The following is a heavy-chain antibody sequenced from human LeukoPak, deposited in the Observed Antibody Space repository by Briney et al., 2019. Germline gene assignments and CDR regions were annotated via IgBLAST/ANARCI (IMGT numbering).Heavy chain of an antibody. CDR2: IYYSGST. D-gene: IGHD1-26*01. CDR1: GGSISSYY. V-gene: IGHV4-39*07. CDR3: ARVGATRDFDY. Sequence: SETLSLTCTVSGGSISSYYWSWIRQPPGKGLEWIGSIYYSGSTYYNPSLKSRVTISVDTSKNQFSLKLSSVTAADTAVYYCARVGATRDFDYWGQGTLVTVSS. J-gene: IGHJ4*02.